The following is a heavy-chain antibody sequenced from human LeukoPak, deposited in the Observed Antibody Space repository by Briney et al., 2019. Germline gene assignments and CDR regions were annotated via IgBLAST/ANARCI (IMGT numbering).Heavy chain of an antibody. J-gene: IGHJ6*03. D-gene: IGHD2-21*01. V-gene: IGHV4-59*01. CDR2: VDHTGST. CDR1: DDSITMYY. Sequence: SETLSLTCNVSDDSITMYYWTWIRQPPGKGLEWIGYVDHTGSTNFNPSLNGRVSISRDTTKNLFSLRLRSVTAADTAVYFCARVGYYPDYYMDVWGKGTTVTVSS. CDR3: ARVGYYPDYYMDV.